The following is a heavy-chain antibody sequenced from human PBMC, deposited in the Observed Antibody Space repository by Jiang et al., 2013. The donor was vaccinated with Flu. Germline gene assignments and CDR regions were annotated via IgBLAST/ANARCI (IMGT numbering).Heavy chain of an antibody. J-gene: IGHJ4*02. CDR1: GFSFSYYR. D-gene: IGHD3-3*01. CDR2: IWHDGSNE. CDR3: ATLRGSSYDTYLMDY. Sequence: GGSLRLSCVASGFSFSYYRMHWVRQAPGKGLEWLASIWHDGSNEYYGDSVQGRFGISRDNSKSTLFLQMNSLRAEDTAVHFCATLRGSSYDTYLMDYWGQGTLVTVSS. V-gene: IGHV3-30*02.